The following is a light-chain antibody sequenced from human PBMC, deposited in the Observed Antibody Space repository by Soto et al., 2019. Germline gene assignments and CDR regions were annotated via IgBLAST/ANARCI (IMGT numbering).Light chain of an antibody. J-gene: IGKJ1*01. CDR1: QSVSSGY. CDR2: GAS. Sequence: EIVLTQSPGTLSLSPGERATLSCRASQSVSSGYLAWYQQKPGQAPRLLIYGASSRATGIPDRFSGSGSGTDFTLTISRLEPEEFAVYYCQQYDSSPWTVGQGTKVEIK. CDR3: QQYDSSPWT. V-gene: IGKV3-20*01.